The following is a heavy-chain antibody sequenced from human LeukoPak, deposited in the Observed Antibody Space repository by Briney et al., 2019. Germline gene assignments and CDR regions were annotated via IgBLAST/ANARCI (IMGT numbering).Heavy chain of an antibody. CDR2: ISYDGSNK. D-gene: IGHD3-3*01. CDR1: GFTFSSYG. CDR3: AREYYDFWSDPRIDY. V-gene: IGHV3-30*03. Sequence: GRSLRLSCAASGFTFSSYGMHWVRQAPGKGLEWVAVISYDGSNKYYADSVKGRFTISRDNSKNTLYLQMNSLRAEDTAVYYCAREYYDFWSDPRIDYWGQGTLVTVSS. J-gene: IGHJ4*02.